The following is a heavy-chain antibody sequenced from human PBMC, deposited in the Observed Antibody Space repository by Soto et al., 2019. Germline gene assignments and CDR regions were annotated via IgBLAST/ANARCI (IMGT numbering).Heavy chain of an antibody. Sequence: EVQLLESGGGLVQPGGSLRLSCAASGFTFSSYAMSWVRQAPGKGLEWVSAISGSGGSTYYAASVKGRFTISRDNSKNTLYLQMNSLRAEDTAVYYCATWGSYSSGWYYFDYWGQGTLVTVSS. CDR1: GFTFSSYA. CDR3: ATWGSYSSGWYYFDY. J-gene: IGHJ4*02. V-gene: IGHV3-23*01. CDR2: ISGSGGST. D-gene: IGHD6-19*01.